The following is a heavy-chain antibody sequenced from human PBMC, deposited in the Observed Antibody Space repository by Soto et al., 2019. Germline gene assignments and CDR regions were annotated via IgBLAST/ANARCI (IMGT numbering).Heavy chain of an antibody. V-gene: IGHV4-59*01. J-gene: IGHJ4*02. Sequence: SETLSLTCTVSGGSINNYYWSWIRQPPGKGLEWIGYIYYRGSTNYNPSLKSRVTISVDTSKNQFSLKLSSVTTADTAVYYCAIFMGNSVAPTYFDYWGQGTLVTVSA. D-gene: IGHD5-12*01. CDR2: IYYRGST. CDR3: AIFMGNSVAPTYFDY. CDR1: GGSINNYY.